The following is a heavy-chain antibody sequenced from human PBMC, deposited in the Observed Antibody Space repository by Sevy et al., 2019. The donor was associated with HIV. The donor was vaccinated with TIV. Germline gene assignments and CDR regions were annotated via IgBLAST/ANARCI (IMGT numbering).Heavy chain of an antibody. CDR1: GGSITSSSYY. Sequence: SETLSLTCTVSGGSITSSSYYWGWIRQPPGKGLEWIGSIYYSGSTYYNPSLKSQVTISVDTSKNQFSLKLSSVTAADTAVYYCARRLPNAAGAFDIWGQGTMVTVSS. D-gene: IGHD2-2*01. J-gene: IGHJ3*02. CDR3: ARRLPNAAGAFDI. CDR2: IYYSGST. V-gene: IGHV4-39*01.